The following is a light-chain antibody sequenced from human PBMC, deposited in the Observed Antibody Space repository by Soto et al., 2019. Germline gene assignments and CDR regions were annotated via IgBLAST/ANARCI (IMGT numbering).Light chain of an antibody. CDR1: QSVSSSY. Sequence: ENVLTQSPGILSLSPGERATLSCRASQSVSSSYLAWYQQKPGQAPRLLIYDASTRATGIPDRFSGSGSGTDFTLTISRLEPEDFAVYYCHQYDSSPPGTFGQGTKVEIK. J-gene: IGKJ1*01. CDR2: DAS. V-gene: IGKV3-20*01. CDR3: HQYDSSPPGT.